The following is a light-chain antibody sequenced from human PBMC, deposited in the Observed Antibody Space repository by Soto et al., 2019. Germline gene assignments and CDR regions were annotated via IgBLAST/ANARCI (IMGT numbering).Light chain of an antibody. CDR1: QSVSSSY. CDR3: QQYGSSPRT. V-gene: IGKV3-20*01. J-gene: IGKJ1*01. Sequence: EIVLTQSPGTLSLSPGERATLSWRASQSVSSSYLAWYQQKPGQAPRLLIHDASSRATGISDRFTGSGSGTDFTLTITTLEPEDFAVYYCQQYGSSPRTFGLGTKVDI. CDR2: DAS.